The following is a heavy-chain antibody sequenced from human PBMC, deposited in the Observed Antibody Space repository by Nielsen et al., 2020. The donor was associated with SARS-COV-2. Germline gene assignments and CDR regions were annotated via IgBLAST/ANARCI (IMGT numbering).Heavy chain of an antibody. Sequence: SVKVSCKASGGTFSSYAISWVRQAPGQGLEWMGGIIPIFGTANYAQKFQGRVTITADESTSTAYMELSSLRSEDTAVYYCASIAVAGTRPFDYWGQGTLVTVSS. D-gene: IGHD6-19*01. CDR1: GGTFSSYA. CDR3: ASIAVAGTRPFDY. CDR2: IIPIFGTA. V-gene: IGHV1-69*13. J-gene: IGHJ4*02.